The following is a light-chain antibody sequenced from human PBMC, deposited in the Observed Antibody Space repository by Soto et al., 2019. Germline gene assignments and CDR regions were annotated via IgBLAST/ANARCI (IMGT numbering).Light chain of an antibody. CDR3: QQRSNG. J-gene: IGKJ2*01. CDR2: GAS. Sequence: EIVLTQSPDTLSLSPGERAILSCRASQSVGTYLVWYQQKPGQAARLLIYGASNRATGIPARFSGSGSGTDFTLTISSLEPEDVAVYYSQQRSNGFCQGTKLDIK. V-gene: IGKV3-11*01. CDR1: QSVGTY.